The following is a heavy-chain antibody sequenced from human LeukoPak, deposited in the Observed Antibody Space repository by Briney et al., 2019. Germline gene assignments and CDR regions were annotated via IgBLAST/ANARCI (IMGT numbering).Heavy chain of an antibody. J-gene: IGHJ4*02. CDR3: ARDGRGGVVPAADY. CDR2: ISSSSSYT. CDR1: GFTFSEYY. V-gene: IGHV3-11*05. D-gene: IGHD2-2*01. Sequence: GGSLRLSCAASGFTFSEYYMSWIREAPGKGLEWVSYISSSSSYTNYADSVKGRFTISRDNAKNSLYLQMNSLRAEDTAVYYCARDGRGGVVPAADYWGQGTLVTVSS.